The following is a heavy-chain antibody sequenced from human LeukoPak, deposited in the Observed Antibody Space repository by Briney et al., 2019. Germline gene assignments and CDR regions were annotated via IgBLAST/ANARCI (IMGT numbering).Heavy chain of an antibody. CDR1: GFTFSKYW. CDR2: IKHDGSDK. Sequence: GGSLRLSCAASGFTFSKYWMTWVRQAPGKGLEWVANIKHDGSDKYYLDSVKGRFTISRDNAQNSLYLQMNSLRAEDTAVYYCSRGGYSSSDSWGQGTLVTVSS. D-gene: IGHD5-18*01. V-gene: IGHV3-7*03. J-gene: IGHJ4*02. CDR3: SRGGYSSSDS.